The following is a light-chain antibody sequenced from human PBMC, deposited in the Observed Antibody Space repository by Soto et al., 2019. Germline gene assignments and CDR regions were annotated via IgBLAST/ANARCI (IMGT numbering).Light chain of an antibody. V-gene: IGKV3-15*01. J-gene: IGKJ2*01. Sequence: EIVMTQSPATLSVSPGGRATLSCRASQSVGSYLAWYQQRPGQPPRLLIYGASTRATGIPARFSGSGSGTEFSLTISSLQSEDFAVYYCQQYNTWPPMYTFGQGTKLEIK. CDR3: QQYNTWPPMYT. CDR1: QSVGSY. CDR2: GAS.